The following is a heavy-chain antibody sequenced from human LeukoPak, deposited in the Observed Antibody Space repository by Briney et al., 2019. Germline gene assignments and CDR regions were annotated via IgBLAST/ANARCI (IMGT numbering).Heavy chain of an antibody. D-gene: IGHD3-22*01. CDR3: ARVYDSSGWGGFDI. CDR1: GATFSSYA. Sequence: GALVKVSCKASGATFSSYAISWVRQAPGQGLEWMGGIIPIFGTANYAQKFQGRVTITADESTSTAYMELSSLRSEDTAVYYCARVYDSSGWGGFDIWGQGTMVTVSS. CDR2: IIPIFGTA. J-gene: IGHJ3*02. V-gene: IGHV1-69*13.